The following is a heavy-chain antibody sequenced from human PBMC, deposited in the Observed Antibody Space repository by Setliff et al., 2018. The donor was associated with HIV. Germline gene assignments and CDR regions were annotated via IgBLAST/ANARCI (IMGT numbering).Heavy chain of an antibody. J-gene: IGHJ4*02. V-gene: IGHV4-59*08. CDR1: GDSISTDY. CDR2: IYNSAST. Sequence: SETLSLTCTVSGDSISTDYWTWIRQPPGKGLEWIGYIYNSASTSYNPSLKSRVTISVDTSKNQFSLKLSSVTAADTAVYCCARHSPSDYWGQGTLVTVSS. CDR3: ARHSPSDY.